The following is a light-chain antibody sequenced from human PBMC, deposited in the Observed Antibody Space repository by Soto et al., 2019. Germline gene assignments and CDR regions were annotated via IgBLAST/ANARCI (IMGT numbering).Light chain of an antibody. V-gene: IGKV1-5*03. CDR1: QSISRW. CDR3: EEYDSYSSS. J-gene: IGKJ2*01. Sequence: DIHMTQSPSTLPASVGDRVTITCRTSQSISRWMAWYQQKPGTAPKFLINEASTLESGVPSRFSGSGSESAFTHTISSLQPDAFAPYYCEEYDSYSSSFGQGTKLVI. CDR2: EAS.